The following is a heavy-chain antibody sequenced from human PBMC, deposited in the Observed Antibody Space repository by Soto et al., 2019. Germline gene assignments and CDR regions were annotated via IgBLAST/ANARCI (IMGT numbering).Heavy chain of an antibody. CDR1: GFSLSNARMG. J-gene: IGHJ4*02. V-gene: IGHV2-26*01. D-gene: IGHD3-16*02. CDR2: IFSNDEK. Sequence: QVTLKESGPVLVKPTETLTLTCTVSGFSLSNARMGVSWIRQPPGKALEWLAHIFSNDEKSYSTSLKSRLTTSKDTSKSQVVLTMTNMDPVDTATYYCARSRGDYDYIWGSYRWYYFDYWGQGTLVTVSS. CDR3: ARSRGDYDYIWGSYRWYYFDY.